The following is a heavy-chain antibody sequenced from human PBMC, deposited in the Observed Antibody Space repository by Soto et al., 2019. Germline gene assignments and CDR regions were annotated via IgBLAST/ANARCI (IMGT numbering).Heavy chain of an antibody. V-gene: IGHV6-1*01. CDR2: TYYRSKWYY. D-gene: IGHD1-26*01. J-gene: IGHJ4*01. CDR3: ARGEQYSGRIFDY. CDR1: GDSVSSNSAG. Sequence: SQTPSLTCAITGDSVSSNSAGWSSVRQSPSRGPEWLGRTYYRSKWYYEYAVSVRGRITINPDTSKNQYSLQLNSVTPEDTAVYFCARGEQYSGRIFDYWGQGTLVTVSS.